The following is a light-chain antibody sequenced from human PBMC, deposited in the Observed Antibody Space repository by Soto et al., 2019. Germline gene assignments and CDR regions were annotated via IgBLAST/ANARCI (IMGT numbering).Light chain of an antibody. V-gene: IGKV1-5*03. CDR2: KAS. CDR3: QHYNSYSEA. CDR1: QTISSW. Sequence: DIQMTQSPSTLSGSVGDRVTITGRASQTISSWLAWYQQKQGKAPKLXIYKASTLKSGVPSRFSGSGYGTEFTLTISSLQTDDFATYYCQHYNSYSEAFGQGTKVDIK. J-gene: IGKJ1*01.